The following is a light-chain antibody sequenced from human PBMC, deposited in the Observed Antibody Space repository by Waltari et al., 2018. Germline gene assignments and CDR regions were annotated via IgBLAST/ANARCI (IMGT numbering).Light chain of an antibody. CDR3: QSYDSALRNVV. CDR2: GNS. CDR1: SSTFGAGYA. J-gene: IGLJ2*01. V-gene: IGLV1-40*01. Sequence: QSALTQPPSLSGAPGQRVSISCTGNSSTFGAGYAVHWYQQLPGAAPKLLIYGNSNRPSGVPDRFSGSKSGTSASLAITGLQADDEADYYCQSYDSALRNVVFGGGTKLTVL.